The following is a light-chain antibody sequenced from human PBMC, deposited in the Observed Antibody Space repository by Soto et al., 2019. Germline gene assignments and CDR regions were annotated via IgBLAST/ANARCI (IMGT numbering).Light chain of an antibody. V-gene: IGKV3-20*01. CDR2: GAS. Sequence: EIVLTQSPGTLSLSPGERATLSCRASQSVSRNFFAGYQQKPGQAPRLLIYGASNRTTGIPDRFSGSWSGTDFTLTISRLEPEDFAVYYCQQYDNSQRTFGQGTKVEI. CDR3: QQYDNSQRT. J-gene: IGKJ1*01. CDR1: QSVSRNF.